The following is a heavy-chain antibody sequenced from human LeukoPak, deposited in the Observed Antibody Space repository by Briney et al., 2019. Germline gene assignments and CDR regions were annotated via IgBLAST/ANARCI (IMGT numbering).Heavy chain of an antibody. CDR3: ARVPANSYGFGQ. CDR2: INEDGTSA. CDR1: GFGFSVYC. J-gene: IGHJ4*02. V-gene: IGHV3-74*01. Sequence: PGGSLRLSCAASGFGFSVYCTHWVRQAPGKGLVWVAHINEDGTSASHADSVKGRFTISRDNAKNTLYLQMTSLTVEGTAVYYCARVPANSYGFGQWGQGSLVTVSS. D-gene: IGHD5-18*01.